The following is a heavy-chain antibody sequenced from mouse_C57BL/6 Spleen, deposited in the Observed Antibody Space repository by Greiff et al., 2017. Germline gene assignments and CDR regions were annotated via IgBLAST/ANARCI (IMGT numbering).Heavy chain of an antibody. CDR2: IDPETGGT. D-gene: IGHD1-1*01. CDR3: TRSHITTVGAY. J-gene: IGHJ3*01. CDR1: GYTFTDYE. Sequence: QVQLKESGAELVRPGASVTLSCKASGYTFTDYEMHWVKQTPVHGLEWIGAIDPETGGTAYNQKFKGKAILTADKSSSTAYMELRSLTSEDSAVYYCTRSHITTVGAYWGQGTLVTVSA. V-gene: IGHV1-15*01.